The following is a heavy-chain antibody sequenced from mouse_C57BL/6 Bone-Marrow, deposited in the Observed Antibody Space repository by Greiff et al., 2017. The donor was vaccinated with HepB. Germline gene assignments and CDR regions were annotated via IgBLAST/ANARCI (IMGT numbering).Heavy chain of an antibody. V-gene: IGHV5-4*03. CDR3: ARSTRSLYAMDY. Sequence: EVKVVESGGGLVKPGGSLKLSCAASGFTFSSYAMSWVRQTPEKRLEWVATISDGGSYTYSPDNVKGRFTISRDNAKNNLYLQMSHLKSEDTAMYYCARSTRSLYAMDYWGQGTSVTVSS. J-gene: IGHJ4*01. D-gene: IGHD5-1*01. CDR2: ISDGGSYT. CDR1: GFTFSSYA.